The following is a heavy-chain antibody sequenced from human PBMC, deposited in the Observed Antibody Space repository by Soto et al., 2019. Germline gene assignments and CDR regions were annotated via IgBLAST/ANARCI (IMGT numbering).Heavy chain of an antibody. V-gene: IGHV3-53*01. CDR2: IYTPGST. D-gene: IGHD1-26*01. CDR3: ARGLVGSTTAFDY. Sequence: GGSLRLSCAASGFTVSRSYMSWVRQAPGKGLEWVSSIYTPGSTYYADSVKGRFTISRDNSKNTVYLQMNSLRVEDTAVYYCARGLVGSTTAFDYWGQGXLVTVYS. J-gene: IGHJ4*02. CDR1: GFTVSRSY.